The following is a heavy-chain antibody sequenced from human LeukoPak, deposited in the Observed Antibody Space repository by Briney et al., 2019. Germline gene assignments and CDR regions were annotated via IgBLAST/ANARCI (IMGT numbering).Heavy chain of an antibody. CDR1: GYTFINYY. V-gene: IGHV1-46*01. J-gene: IGHJ4*02. CDR2: INPSGGST. D-gene: IGHD2-8*01. CDR3: ARVSCTNGVCFHYFDY. Sequence: ASVKVSCKASGYTFINYYMHWVRQAPGQGLEWMGIINPSGGSTSYAPKFQGRVTMTRDMSTSTVYMELSSLRSEDTAVYYCARVSCTNGVCFHYFDYWGQGTLVTVSS.